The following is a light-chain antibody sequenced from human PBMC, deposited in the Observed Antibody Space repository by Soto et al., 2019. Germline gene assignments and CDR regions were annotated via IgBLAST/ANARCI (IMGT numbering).Light chain of an antibody. V-gene: IGLV4-69*01. CDR2: LNSDGSH. CDR3: QTWGSGIVV. J-gene: IGLJ2*01. Sequence: QLVLTQSPSASASLGASVKLTCTLSSGHSNYAIAWHQQQSEKGPRYLMKLNSDGSHSKGDGIPDRFSGSSSRAERYLTISSLQSEDEADYCCQTWGSGIVVFGGGTKLTVL. CDR1: SGHSNYA.